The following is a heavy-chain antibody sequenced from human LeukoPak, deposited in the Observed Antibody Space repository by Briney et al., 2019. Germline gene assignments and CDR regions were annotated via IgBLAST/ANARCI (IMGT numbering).Heavy chain of an antibody. CDR3: ARDAGLRFDY. J-gene: IGHJ4*02. D-gene: IGHD4-17*01. V-gene: IGHV3-23*01. CDR1: GFTFSNYA. Sequence: PGGSLRLSCAASGFTFSNYAMSWVRQAPGKGLEWVSGISGSDGSTYYADSVKGRFTISRENSKNTLYLQMNSLRAEDTAVYYCARDAGLRFDYWGQGTLVTVSS. CDR2: ISGSDGST.